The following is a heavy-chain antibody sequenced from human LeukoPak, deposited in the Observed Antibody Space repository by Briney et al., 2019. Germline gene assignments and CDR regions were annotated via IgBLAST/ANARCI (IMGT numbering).Heavy chain of an antibody. D-gene: IGHD3-22*01. CDR1: GFTFSRHW. Sequence: GGSLRLSCAASGFTFSRHWMTWVRQAPGKGLEWVANIKHDGSEKNYVDSVKGRFTISRDNAKNSLYLQMNSLRAEDTAVYYCATPLDYFDMSDSHQGGDWGQGTLVTVSS. J-gene: IGHJ4*02. CDR3: ATPLDYFDMSDSHQGGD. CDR2: IKHDGSEK. V-gene: IGHV3-7*03.